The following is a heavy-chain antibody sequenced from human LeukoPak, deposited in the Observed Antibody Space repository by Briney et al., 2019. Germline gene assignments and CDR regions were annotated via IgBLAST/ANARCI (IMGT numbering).Heavy chain of an antibody. CDR1: GFTFSDYY. CDR2: ISSSGSTI. V-gene: IGHV3-11*01. CDR3: AREDYYGSGSSFFDY. D-gene: IGHD3-10*01. J-gene: IGHJ4*02. Sequence: GGSLRLSCAASGFTFSDYYMSWIRQAPGKGLEWVSYISSSGSTIYYADSVKGRFTISRDNAKNSLYLQMNSLRAEDTAVYYCAREDYYGSGSSFFDYWGRGTLVTVSS.